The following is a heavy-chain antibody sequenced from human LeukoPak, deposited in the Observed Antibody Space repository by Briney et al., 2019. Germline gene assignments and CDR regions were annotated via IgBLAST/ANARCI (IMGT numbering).Heavy chain of an antibody. J-gene: IGHJ4*02. D-gene: IGHD3-22*01. Sequence: PSETLSLTCAVYGGSFSGYYWSWIRQPPGKGLEWIGEINHSGSTNYNPSLKSRVTISVDTSKNQFSLKLSSVTAADTAVYYCGGKRYDGRVLFDYWGQGPWSPSPQ. V-gene: IGHV4-34*01. CDR1: GGSFSGYY. CDR3: GGKRYDGRVLFDY. CDR2: INHSGST.